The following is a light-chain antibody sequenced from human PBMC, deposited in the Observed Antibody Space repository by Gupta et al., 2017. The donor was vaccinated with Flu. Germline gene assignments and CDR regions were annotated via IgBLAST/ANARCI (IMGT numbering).Light chain of an antibody. Sequence: DIVMPQSPATLSVSPGESATLSCRASQSVSSNLAWYQQKPGQAPRLLIDCASTRATGIPARLSCRWSGTXCTLTSXSLQSEDFAVVSCQQDKNGPQGFGXGTKVEIK. CDR3: QQDKNGPQG. V-gene: IGKV3-15*01. CDR1: QSVSSN. J-gene: IGKJ3*01. CDR2: CAS.